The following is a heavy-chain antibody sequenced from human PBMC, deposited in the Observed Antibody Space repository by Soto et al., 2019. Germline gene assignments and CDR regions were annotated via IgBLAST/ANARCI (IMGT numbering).Heavy chain of an antibody. CDR3: AKDRYSSGWYPPYYFDY. CDR2: ISGSGGST. J-gene: IGHJ4*02. V-gene: IGHV3-23*01. D-gene: IGHD6-19*01. Sequence: GGSLRLSCAASGFTFSSYAMSWVRQAPGKGLEWVSAISGSGGSTYYADSVKGRFTISRDNSKNTLYLQMNSLRAEDTAVYYCAKDRYSSGWYPPYYFDYWGQGTLVTVSS. CDR1: GFTFSSYA.